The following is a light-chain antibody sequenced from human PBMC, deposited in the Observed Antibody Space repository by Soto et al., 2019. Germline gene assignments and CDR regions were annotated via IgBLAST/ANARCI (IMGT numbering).Light chain of an antibody. CDR1: QDISNY. CDR3: QQYDHVLRNT. Sequence: DIQITQSPSSLSASVGDRVTITCQASQDISNYLNWCQQRPGEAPNLLIYDASALAPGVPSRFSGSGSGTDFTLTITSLQPEDAATYYCQQYDHVLRNTFGQGTKLGIK. V-gene: IGKV1-33*01. CDR2: DAS. J-gene: IGKJ2*01.